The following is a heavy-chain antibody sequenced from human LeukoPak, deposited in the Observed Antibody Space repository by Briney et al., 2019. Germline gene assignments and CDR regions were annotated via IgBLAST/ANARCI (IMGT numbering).Heavy chain of an antibody. CDR2: INHSGST. CDR3: ATTQYSSSWYGRNY. J-gene: IGHJ4*02. Sequence: SETLSLTCAVYGGSFSGCYWSWIRQPPGKWLEWIGEINHSGSTNYNPSLKSRVTISVDTSKNQFSLKLSSVTAADTAVYYCATTQYSSSWYGRNYWGQGTLVTVSS. D-gene: IGHD6-13*01. CDR1: GGSFSGCY. V-gene: IGHV4-34*01.